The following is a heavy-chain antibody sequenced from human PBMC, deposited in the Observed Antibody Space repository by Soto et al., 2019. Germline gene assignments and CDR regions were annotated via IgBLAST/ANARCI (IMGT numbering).Heavy chain of an antibody. J-gene: IGHJ4*02. CDR3: TRWRTTGVFDH. CDR2: TTYDGNNK. D-gene: IGHD1-1*01. CDR1: GFRFKSFV. V-gene: IGHV3-30*19. Sequence: QVQLVESGGGVVHPGTSLRLSCAASGFRFKSFVMHWVRQAPGKGLEWVAFTTYDGNNKDYGDSVKGRFTVSRDNTQNTLHLQMAFLRPEDTALYYWTRWRTTGVFDHWGQGTLVSVSS.